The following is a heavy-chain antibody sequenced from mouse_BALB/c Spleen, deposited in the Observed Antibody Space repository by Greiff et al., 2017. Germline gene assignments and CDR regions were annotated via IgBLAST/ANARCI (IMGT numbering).Heavy chain of an antibody. CDR2: IYPGNSDT. Sequence: EVQLQQSGTVLARPGASVKMSCKASGYSFTSYWMHWVKQRPGQGLEWIGAIYPGNSDTSYNQKFKGKAKLTAVTSASTAYMELSSLTNEDSAVYYCTREDGSSPYYYAMDYWGQGTSVTVSS. CDR1: GYSFTSYW. D-gene: IGHD1-1*01. J-gene: IGHJ4*01. V-gene: IGHV1-5*01. CDR3: TREDGSSPYYYAMDY.